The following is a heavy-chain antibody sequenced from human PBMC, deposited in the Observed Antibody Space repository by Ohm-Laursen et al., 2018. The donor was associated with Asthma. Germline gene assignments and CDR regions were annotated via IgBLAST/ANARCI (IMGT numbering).Heavy chain of an antibody. CDR3: ARMGYCSSTSCYALDY. CDR2: ISYDGSNK. V-gene: IGHV3-30*03. CDR1: GFTFSSYG. D-gene: IGHD2-2*01. Sequence: SLRLSCSASGFTFSSYGMHWVRQAPGKGLEWVAVISYDGSNKYYADSVKGRFTISRDNSKNTLYLQMNSLRAEDTAVYYCARMGYCSSTSCYALDYWGQGTLVTVSS. J-gene: IGHJ4*02.